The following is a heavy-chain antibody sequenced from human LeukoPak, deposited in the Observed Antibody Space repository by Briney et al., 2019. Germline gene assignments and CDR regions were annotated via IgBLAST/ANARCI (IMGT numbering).Heavy chain of an antibody. D-gene: IGHD6-19*01. CDR1: GFTFSSYA. CDR3: AKSYGSGWYYFDC. CDR2: ISSNGGST. J-gene: IGHJ4*02. V-gene: IGHV3-64*04. Sequence: SGGSLRLSCSASGFTFSSYAMHWVPQAPGKGLEYVSAISSNGGSTYYADSVKGRFTISRDNYKSTLYLEMNSLRAEDTAVYYCAKSYGSGWYYFDCWGQGTLVTVSS.